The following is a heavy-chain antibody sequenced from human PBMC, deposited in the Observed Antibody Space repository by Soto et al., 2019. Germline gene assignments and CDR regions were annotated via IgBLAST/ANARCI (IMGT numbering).Heavy chain of an antibody. Sequence: ASVKVSCKASGYTFTSYAMHWVRQAPGQRLEWMGWINAGNSNTKYSQKFQGRVTITRDTSASTAYMELSSLRSEDTAVYYCARYWGTTSPRNWFDPWGQGTLVTVSS. V-gene: IGHV1-3*01. J-gene: IGHJ5*02. CDR1: GYTFTSYA. CDR3: ARYWGTTSPRNWFDP. CDR2: INAGNSNT. D-gene: IGHD7-27*01.